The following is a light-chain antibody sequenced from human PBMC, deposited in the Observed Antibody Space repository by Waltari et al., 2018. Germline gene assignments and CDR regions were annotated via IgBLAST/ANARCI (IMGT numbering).Light chain of an antibody. J-gene: IGLJ2*01. CDR1: SSDVGGYNY. CDR2: EVS. V-gene: IGLV2-14*01. Sequence: QSALTQPASVSGSPGQSITISCTGTSSDVGGYNYVSWYQQPPAKAPNLMSYEVSKRPSGVSKRFSGAKSGNTASLTISGLQAEDEADYYCSSYTSSSTLVFGGGTKLTVL. CDR3: SSYTSSSTLV.